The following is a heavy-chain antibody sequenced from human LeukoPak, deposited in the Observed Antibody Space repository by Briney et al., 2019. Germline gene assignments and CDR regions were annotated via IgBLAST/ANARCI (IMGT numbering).Heavy chain of an antibody. CDR1: GYTFTTYG. Sequence: ASVKVSCEASGYTFTTYGIGWVRQAPGQGLEWMGWISGYNGNTNYAQKFQGRVTMTTDTSTSTAYMELRSLRSDDTAVYYCASIVGPTGRAFDIWGQGTMVTVSS. CDR3: ASIVGPTGRAFDI. CDR2: ISGYNGNT. V-gene: IGHV1-18*01. D-gene: IGHD1-26*01. J-gene: IGHJ3*02.